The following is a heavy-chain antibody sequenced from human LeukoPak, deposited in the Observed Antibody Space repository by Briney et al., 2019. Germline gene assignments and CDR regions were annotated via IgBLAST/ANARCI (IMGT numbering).Heavy chain of an antibody. J-gene: IGHJ4*02. Sequence: GGSLRLSCAASGFTFSDYYMTWIRQAPGKGLEWVSYIGNRGENIYYADSVKGRFTISRDNSKNTLYLQMNSLRAEDTAVYYCARENWNYRSFDYWGQGTLVTVSS. CDR1: GFTFSDYY. CDR3: ARENWNYRSFDY. D-gene: IGHD1-7*01. CDR2: IGNRGENI. V-gene: IGHV3-11*04.